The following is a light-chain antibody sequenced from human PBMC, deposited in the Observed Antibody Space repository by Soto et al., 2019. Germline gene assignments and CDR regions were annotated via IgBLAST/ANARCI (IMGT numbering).Light chain of an antibody. CDR3: QQYGSSPLT. Sequence: EIVLTQSPGTLSLSPGERATLSCRASQSVSSSYLAWYQQKPGQAPRLLIYGESSRATGIPDRFSGSGSGTDFNLTISRLEHEDFAVYYCQQYGSSPLTFGQGTKVEIK. J-gene: IGKJ1*01. CDR1: QSVSSSY. CDR2: GES. V-gene: IGKV3-20*01.